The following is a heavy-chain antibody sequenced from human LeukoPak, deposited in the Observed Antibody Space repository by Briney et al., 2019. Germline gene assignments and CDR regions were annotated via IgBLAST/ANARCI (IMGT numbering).Heavy chain of an antibody. J-gene: IGHJ5*02. CDR1: GFTFSSYS. CDR2: ISSSSSYI. CDR3: ARDLMGATSVPNWFDP. D-gene: IGHD1-26*01. V-gene: IGHV3-21*01. Sequence: PGGSLRLSCAASGFTFSSYSMNWVRQAPGKGLEWVSSISSSSSYIYYADSVKGRFTISRDNAKNSLYLQMNSLRAEDTAVYYCARDLMGATSVPNWFDPWGQGTLVTVSS.